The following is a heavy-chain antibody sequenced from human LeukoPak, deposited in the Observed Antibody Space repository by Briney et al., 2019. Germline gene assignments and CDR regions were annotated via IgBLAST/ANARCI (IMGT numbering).Heavy chain of an antibody. CDR3: AKDLGVVGYYDSSGYGT. V-gene: IGHV3-23*01. D-gene: IGHD3-22*01. J-gene: IGHJ5*02. CDR1: GFTFSSYA. Sequence: GGSLRLSCAASGFTFSSYAMSWVRQAPGKGLEWVSAISGSGGSTYYADSVKGRFTTSRDNSKNTLYLQMNSLRAEDTAVYYCAKDLGVVGYYDSSGYGTWGQGTLVTVSS. CDR2: ISGSGGST.